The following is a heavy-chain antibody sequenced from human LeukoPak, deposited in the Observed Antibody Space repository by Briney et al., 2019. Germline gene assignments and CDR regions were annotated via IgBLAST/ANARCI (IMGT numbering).Heavy chain of an antibody. D-gene: IGHD3-3*01. Sequence: GRSLRLSCAASGFTFSSYWMSWVRQAPGKGLEWVANIKQDGSEKYYVDSVKGRFTISRDNAKNSLYLQMNSLRAEDTAVYYCARARITIFGVVIIRRDAFDIWGQGTMVTVSS. CDR2: IKQDGSEK. V-gene: IGHV3-7*01. J-gene: IGHJ3*02. CDR1: GFTFSSYW. CDR3: ARARITIFGVVIIRRDAFDI.